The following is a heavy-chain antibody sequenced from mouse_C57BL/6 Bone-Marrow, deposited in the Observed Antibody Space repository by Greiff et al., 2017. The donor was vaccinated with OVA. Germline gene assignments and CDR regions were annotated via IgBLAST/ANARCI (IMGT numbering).Heavy chain of an antibody. CDR3: ARSPRLLRYWYFDV. CDR2: ISDGGSYT. CDR1: GFTFSSYA. V-gene: IGHV5-4*01. D-gene: IGHD1-1*01. Sequence: VQGVESGGGLVKPGGSLKLSCAASGFTFSSYAMSWVRQTPEKRLEWVATISDGGSYTYYPDNVKGRFTISRDNAKNNLYLQMSHLKSEDTAMYYCARSPRLLRYWYFDVWGTGTTVTVSS. J-gene: IGHJ1*03.